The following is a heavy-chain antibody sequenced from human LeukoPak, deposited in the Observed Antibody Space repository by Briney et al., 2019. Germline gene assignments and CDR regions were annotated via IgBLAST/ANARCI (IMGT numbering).Heavy chain of an antibody. CDR1: GYTFTSYY. Sequence: GGSLRLSCAASGYTFTSYYMHWVRQAPGQGLEWMGIINPSGGSTSYAQKFQGRVTMTRDTSTSTVYMELSSLRSEDTAVYYCAREKGDSGSYYAPFDYWGQGTLVTVSS. CDR3: AREKGDSGSYYAPFDY. J-gene: IGHJ4*02. CDR2: INPSGGST. D-gene: IGHD1-26*01. V-gene: IGHV1-46*01.